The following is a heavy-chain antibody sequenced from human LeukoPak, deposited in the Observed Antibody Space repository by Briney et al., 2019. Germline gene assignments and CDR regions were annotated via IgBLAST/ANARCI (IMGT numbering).Heavy chain of an antibody. CDR2: ISAYNGNT. CDR3: ARDLQAHQVVGASNY. D-gene: IGHD2-15*01. V-gene: IGHV1-18*01. CDR1: GYTFTSYG. J-gene: IGHJ4*02. Sequence: ASVKVSCKASGYTFTSYGISWVRQAPGQGLEWMGWISAYNGNTNYAQKLQGRVTMTTDTSTSTAYMELRSLRSDDTAVYYCARDLQAHQVVGASNYWGQGTLVTVSS.